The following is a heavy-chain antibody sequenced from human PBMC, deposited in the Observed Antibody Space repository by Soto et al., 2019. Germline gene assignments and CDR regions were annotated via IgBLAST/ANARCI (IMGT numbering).Heavy chain of an antibody. V-gene: IGHV4-59*01. CDR1: GGSISSYY. J-gene: IGHJ6*02. D-gene: IGHD3-10*01. CDR3: ARISGFGLGSGNYYGMDA. CDR2: IYYSGST. Sequence: PSETLSLTCTVSGGSISSYYWSWIRQPPGKGLEWIGYIYYSGSTNYNPSLKSRVTISVDTSKNQFSLKLSSVTAADTAVYYCARISGFGLGSGNYYGMDAWGQGTTGTAP.